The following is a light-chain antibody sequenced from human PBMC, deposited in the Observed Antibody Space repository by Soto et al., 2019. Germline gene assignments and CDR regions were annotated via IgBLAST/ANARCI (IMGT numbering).Light chain of an antibody. CDR2: WAS. Sequence: DFVMTQSPDSLAVSLVERATMNCKSSQSVLSNSNNKNYLAWFQQKPGQPPKLLFYWASTRESGVPDRFSGSGSATDFTLTITSLQAEDVAVYYCQQYHSDPITCGQGTRLEI. CDR3: QQYHSDPIT. J-gene: IGKJ5*01. V-gene: IGKV4-1*01. CDR1: QSVLSNSNNKNY.